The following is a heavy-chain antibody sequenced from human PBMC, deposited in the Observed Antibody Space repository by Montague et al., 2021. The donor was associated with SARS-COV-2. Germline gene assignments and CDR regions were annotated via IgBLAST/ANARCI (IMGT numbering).Heavy chain of an antibody. CDR2: IKPDGTST. J-gene: IGHJ4*02. CDR1: GFTFRSYW. D-gene: IGHD3-10*01. CDR3: VRPLWFGDSDYFFES. V-gene: IGHV3-74*01. Sequence: SLRLSCAASGFTFRSYWMHWVRQVPGRGPVWVSRIKPDGTSTNYAASVKGRFTTSRDNAKNTLSLQMNNLRAEDTAVYYCVRPLWFGDSDYFFESWGQGTLVTVSS.